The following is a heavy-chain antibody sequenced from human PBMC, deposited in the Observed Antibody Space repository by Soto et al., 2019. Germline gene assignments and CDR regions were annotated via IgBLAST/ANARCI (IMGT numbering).Heavy chain of an antibody. CDR1: GFTFSSYG. Sequence: QVQLVESGGGVVQPGRSLRLSCAASGFTFSSYGMHWVRQAPGKGLEWGAVISYDGSNKYYADSVKGRFTISRDNSKNPLYLKMNSLRAEDTAVYYCAKDLGYSSSWSRSRPYGMDVWGQGTTVTVSS. D-gene: IGHD6-13*01. V-gene: IGHV3-30*18. CDR2: ISYDGSNK. J-gene: IGHJ6*02. CDR3: AKDLGYSSSWSRSRPYGMDV.